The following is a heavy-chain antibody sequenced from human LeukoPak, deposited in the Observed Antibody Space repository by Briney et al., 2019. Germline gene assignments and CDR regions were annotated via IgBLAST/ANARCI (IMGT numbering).Heavy chain of an antibody. V-gene: IGHV3-7*01. D-gene: IGHD6-6*01. CDR2: IKEDGSEK. CDR1: GFTFRGYW. CDR3: TRGDSSSKIDY. J-gene: IGHJ4*02. Sequence: PGGSLRLSCAASGFTFRGYWMSWARQAPGKGLEWVANIKEDGSEKYYVDSVKGRFTISRDNAKNSLNLQMDSLRVEDTAVYYCTRGDSSSKIDYWGQGTLATVSS.